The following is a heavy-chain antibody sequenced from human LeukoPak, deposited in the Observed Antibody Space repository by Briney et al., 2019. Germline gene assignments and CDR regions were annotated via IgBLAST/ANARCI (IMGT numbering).Heavy chain of an antibody. D-gene: IGHD4-17*01. V-gene: IGHV3-21*01. CDR3: ARGHTAVTRHFDF. Sequence: GGSLRLSCEASGFTFTTYSMTWVRQAPGKGLEWVSIISSGSSTIFSADALKGRFTISRDDAKNLLYLDMNSLRAEDTAVYYCARGHTAVTRHFDFWGQGTLVTVSS. CDR2: ISSGSSTI. J-gene: IGHJ4*02. CDR1: GFTFTTYS.